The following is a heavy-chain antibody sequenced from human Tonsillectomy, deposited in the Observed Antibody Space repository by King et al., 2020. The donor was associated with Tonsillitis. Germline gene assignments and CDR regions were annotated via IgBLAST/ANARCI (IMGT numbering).Heavy chain of an antibody. Sequence: GQLVQSGGVVVQPGGSLRLSCAASGFTFDDYTMHWVRQAPGKGLEWVSLISWDGGSTYYADSVKGRFTISRDNSKNSLYLQMNSLRTEDTALYYCAKASSGYYSKGWYFDLWGRGTLVTVSS. J-gene: IGHJ2*01. CDR1: GFTFDDYT. D-gene: IGHD3-22*01. CDR2: ISWDGGST. CDR3: AKASSGYYSKGWYFDL. V-gene: IGHV3-43*01.